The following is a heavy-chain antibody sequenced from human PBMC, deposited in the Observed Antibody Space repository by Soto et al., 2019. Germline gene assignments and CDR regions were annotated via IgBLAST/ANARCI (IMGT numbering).Heavy chain of an antibody. D-gene: IGHD3-22*01. CDR2: IYYSGST. V-gene: IGHV4-59*01. J-gene: IGHJ4*02. CDR3: ARFADIYDSSDY. Sequence: SETLSLTCTVSGGYISSYYWSWIRQPPGKGLEWIGYIYYSGSTNYNPSLKSRVTISVDTSKNQFSLKLSSVTAADTAVYYCARFADIYDSSDYWGQGTLVTVSS. CDR1: GGYISSYY.